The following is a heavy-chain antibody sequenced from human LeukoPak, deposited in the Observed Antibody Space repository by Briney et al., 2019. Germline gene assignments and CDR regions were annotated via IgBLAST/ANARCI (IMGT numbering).Heavy chain of an antibody. CDR3: ARAINLPFFDC. CDR1: GYTFTSYD. CDR2: MNPNSGKT. V-gene: IGHV1-8*01. D-gene: IGHD2-21*01. J-gene: IGHJ4*02. Sequence: ASVKVSCKASGYTFTSYDINWVRQATGQGLEWMGWMNPNSGKTDYAQRFQGRVTMTRNTYISTAYMELSSLRSEDTAVYYCARAINLPFFDCWGQGTLVTVSS.